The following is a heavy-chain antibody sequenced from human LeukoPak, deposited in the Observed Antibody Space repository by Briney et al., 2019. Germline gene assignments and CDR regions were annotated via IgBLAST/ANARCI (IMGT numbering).Heavy chain of an antibody. CDR3: ARDPGEGHAGTKWFDP. J-gene: IGHJ5*02. Sequence: SETLSLTCTVSGGSISSSSYYWGWIRQPPGKGLEWIGSIYYSGSTYYNPSLKSRVTISVDTSKNQFSLKLSSVTAADTAVCYCARDPGEGHAGTKWFDPWGQGTLVTVSS. CDR1: GGSISSSSYY. CDR2: IYYSGST. D-gene: IGHD3-16*01. V-gene: IGHV4-39*07.